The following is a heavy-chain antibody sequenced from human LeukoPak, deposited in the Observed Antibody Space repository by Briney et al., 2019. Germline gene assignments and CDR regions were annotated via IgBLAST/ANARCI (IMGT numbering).Heavy chain of an antibody. CDR3: AKEGGDSFGGTCYSNY. D-gene: IGHD2-15*01. Sequence: PGGSLRLSCAASGLTLTNYDMNWVRQAPGKGLEWVAVIYYSGSSKYYADSVKGRFTISRDTSKNTLYLQMNSLRAEDTAVDHGAKEGGDSFGGTCYSNYWGQGTLVTVSS. V-gene: IGHV3-30*18. CDR2: IYYSGSSK. J-gene: IGHJ4*02. CDR1: GLTLTNYD.